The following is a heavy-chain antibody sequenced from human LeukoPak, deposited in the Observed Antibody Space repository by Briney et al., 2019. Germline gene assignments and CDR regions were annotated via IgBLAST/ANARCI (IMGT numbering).Heavy chain of an antibody. Sequence: PGGSLRLSCAASGFTFSSYGMHWVRQAPGKGLEWVAVISYDGSNKYYADSVKGRFTISRDNSKNTLYLQMNSLRAEDTAVYYCAKDLETYYYDSSGYYQQLFDYWGQGTLVTVSS. J-gene: IGHJ4*02. D-gene: IGHD3-22*01. CDR2: ISYDGSNK. CDR1: GFTFSSYG. CDR3: AKDLETYYYDSSGYYQQLFDY. V-gene: IGHV3-30*18.